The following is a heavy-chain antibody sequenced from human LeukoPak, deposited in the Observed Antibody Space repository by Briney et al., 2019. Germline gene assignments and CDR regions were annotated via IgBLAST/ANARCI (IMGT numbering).Heavy chain of an antibody. Sequence: PSETLSLTCAVYGGSFSGYYWSWIRQPPGKGLEWIGEINHSGGTNYNPSLKSRVTISVDTSKNQFSLKLSSVTAADTAVYYCARGALYYDSSGSQDPKYFQHWGQGTLVTVSS. J-gene: IGHJ1*01. CDR1: GGSFSGYY. V-gene: IGHV4-34*01. D-gene: IGHD3-22*01. CDR2: INHSGGT. CDR3: ARGALYYDSSGSQDPKYFQH.